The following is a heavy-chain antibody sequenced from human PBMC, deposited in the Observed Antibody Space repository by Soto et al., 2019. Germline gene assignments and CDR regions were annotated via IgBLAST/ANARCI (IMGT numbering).Heavy chain of an antibody. V-gene: IGHV1-18*01. D-gene: IGHD3-10*01. J-gene: IGHJ4*02. Sequence: QVQLVQSGAEVKKPGASVKVSCKASGYTFTSYGISWVRQAPGQGLEWMGWISAYNGNTNYAQKLQGRVTMTTDTSTSKAYMELRCLRSDDTAVYSCARDEFGAPSVYWGKGTLVTVSS. CDR1: GYTFTSYG. CDR2: ISAYNGNT. CDR3: ARDEFGAPSVY.